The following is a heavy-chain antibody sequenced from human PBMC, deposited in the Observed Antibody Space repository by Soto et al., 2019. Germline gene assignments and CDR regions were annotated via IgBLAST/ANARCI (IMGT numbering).Heavy chain of an antibody. CDR1: GFTFDDYA. CDR2: ISWNSVAI. Sequence: LRLSCAASGFTFDDYALHWVRQVPGKGLEWVSGISWNSVAIHYADSVKGRFTISRDNAKNSLYLQMNNLRGEDTALYYCAKATRLTDTGSDWGQGTLVTVSS. CDR3: AKATRLTDTGSD. D-gene: IGHD2-8*02. J-gene: IGHJ4*02. V-gene: IGHV3-9*01.